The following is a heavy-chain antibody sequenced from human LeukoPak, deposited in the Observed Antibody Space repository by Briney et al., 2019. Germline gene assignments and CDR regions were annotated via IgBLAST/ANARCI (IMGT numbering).Heavy chain of an antibody. Sequence: GGSLRLSCAASGFTFSDYYMSWIRQAPGKGLEWVSYISSSSSTIYYADSVKGRFTISRDNAKNSLYLQMNSLRAEDTAVCYCARDQPSYCSSTSCPMHYYYMDVWGKGTTVTVSS. CDR2: ISSSSSTI. CDR3: ARDQPSYCSSTSCPMHYYYMDV. V-gene: IGHV3-11*04. J-gene: IGHJ6*03. D-gene: IGHD2-2*01. CDR1: GFTFSDYY.